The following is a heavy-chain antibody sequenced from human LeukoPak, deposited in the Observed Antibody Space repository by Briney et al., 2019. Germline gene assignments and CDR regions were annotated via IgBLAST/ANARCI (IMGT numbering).Heavy chain of an antibody. D-gene: IGHD2-15*01. Sequence: SETLSLTCAVYGGSFNGYYWSWIRQPPGKGLEWIGEINHSGSTNYSPSLKSRVTLSVDTSKNQFSLRLSSVTAADTAVYYCASLVTPSARHWVNDAVDIWGQGTMVTVSS. J-gene: IGHJ3*02. CDR1: GGSFNGYY. V-gene: IGHV4-34*01. CDR2: INHSGST. CDR3: ASLVTPSARHWVNDAVDI.